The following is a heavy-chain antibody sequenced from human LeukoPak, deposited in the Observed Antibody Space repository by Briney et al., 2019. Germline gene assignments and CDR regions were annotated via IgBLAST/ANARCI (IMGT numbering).Heavy chain of an antibody. CDR3: ATNEYSGYERGYRGGACDI. D-gene: IGHD5-12*01. Sequence: GGSLRLSCAAPGFTFSSYAMRWVRQAPGKGLEWVSAISGSGGSTYYADSVQGRFTISRDNSKNTLCLQMNSLRAEDTPVYFFATNEYSGYERGYRGGACDIWRQGTMVTVSS. J-gene: IGHJ3*02. CDR1: GFTFSSYA. CDR2: ISGSGGST. V-gene: IGHV3-23*01.